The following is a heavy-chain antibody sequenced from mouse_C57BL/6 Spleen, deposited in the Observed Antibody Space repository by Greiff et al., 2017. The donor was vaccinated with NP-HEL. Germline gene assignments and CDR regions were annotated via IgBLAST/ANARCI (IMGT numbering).Heavy chain of an antibody. D-gene: IGHD1-1*01. CDR2: IYPGSGNT. J-gene: IGHJ4*01. CDR3: NQYYGSSPYYAMDY. CDR1: GYTFTDYY. V-gene: IGHV1-76*01. Sequence: VQLQQSGAELVRPGASVKLSCKASGYTFTDYYINWVKQRPGQGLEWIARIYPGSGNTYYNEKFKGKATLTAEKSSSTAYMQLSSLTSEDSAVYFCNQYYGSSPYYAMDYWGQGTSVTVSS.